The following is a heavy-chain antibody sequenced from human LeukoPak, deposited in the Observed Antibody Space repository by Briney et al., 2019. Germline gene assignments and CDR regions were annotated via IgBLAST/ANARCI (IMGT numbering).Heavy chain of an antibody. CDR1: GFTFSDYA. J-gene: IGHJ6*03. CDR3: AKDGYDILTGHYWDPRGYYMDV. V-gene: IGHV3-23*01. D-gene: IGHD3-9*01. CDR2: ISGSGGST. Sequence: PGGSLRLSCAASGFTFSDYAMNWVRQAPGKGLEWVSTISGSGGSTYYADSVKGRFTISRDNSKNTLYLQMNSLRAEDTAVYYCAKDGYDILTGHYWDPRGYYMDVWGKGTTVTISS.